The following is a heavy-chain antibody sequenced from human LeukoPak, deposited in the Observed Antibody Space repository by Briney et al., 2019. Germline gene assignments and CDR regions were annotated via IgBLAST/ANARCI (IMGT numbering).Heavy chain of an antibody. CDR1: GFTFSSYE. CDR3: VRGVWDSNGYFHY. V-gene: IGHV3-48*03. D-gene: IGHD3-22*01. J-gene: IGHJ4*02. Sequence: GGSLRLSCAASGFTFSSYEMNWVRQAPGKGLEWVSYISSSGTTIYYADSVKGRFTISRDNAKNSLYLQMNSLRAEDTAVYYCVRGVWDSNGYFHYWGQGTLVIVSS. CDR2: ISSSGTTI.